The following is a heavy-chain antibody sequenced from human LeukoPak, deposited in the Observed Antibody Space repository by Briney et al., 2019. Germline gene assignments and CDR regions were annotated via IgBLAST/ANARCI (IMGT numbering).Heavy chain of an antibody. CDR2: IKSKTDGGTT. CDR1: GFTFSNAW. D-gene: IGHD1-20*01. J-gene: IGHJ4*02. CDR3: TRVNNWNDGDY. V-gene: IGHV3-15*01. Sequence: GGSLRLPCAASGFTFSNAWMSWVRQAPGKGLEWVGRIKSKTDGGTTDYAAPVKGRFTISRDDSKNTLYLQMNSLKTEDTAVYYCTRVNNWNDGDYWGQGTLVTVSS.